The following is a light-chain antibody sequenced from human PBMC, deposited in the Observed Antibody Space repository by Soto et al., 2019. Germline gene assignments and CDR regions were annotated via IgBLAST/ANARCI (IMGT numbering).Light chain of an antibody. Sequence: EVVLNQSPGTLSLSPGERATLSCRASQSVTSNYLAWYQQKPGQAPRLLVYGASSRATGISDRFSGSGSGTDFTLTISRLEPEDFAVYYCQQYGSSPRTFGQGTNVDIK. CDR2: GAS. CDR1: QSVTSNY. CDR3: QQYGSSPRT. J-gene: IGKJ1*01. V-gene: IGKV3-20*01.